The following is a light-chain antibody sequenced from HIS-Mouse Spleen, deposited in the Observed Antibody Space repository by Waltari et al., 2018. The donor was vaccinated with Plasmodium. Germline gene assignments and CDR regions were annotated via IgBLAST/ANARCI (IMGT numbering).Light chain of an antibody. V-gene: IGLV3-19*01. CDR1: SPRSYY. J-gene: IGLJ2*01. Sequence: SSELTQDPAVSVALGQTVRITCQGDSPRSYYASWYQQKPGQAPVLVINGKNNRPSGIPDRFSGSSSGNTASLTITGAQAEDEADYYCNSRDSSGTHGVFGGGTKLTVL. CDR2: GKN. CDR3: NSRDSSGTHGV.